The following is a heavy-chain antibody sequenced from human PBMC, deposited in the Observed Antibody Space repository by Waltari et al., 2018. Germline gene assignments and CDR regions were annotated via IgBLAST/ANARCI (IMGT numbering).Heavy chain of an antibody. J-gene: IGHJ4*02. CDR1: GYTFTSRG. V-gene: IGHV1-18*01. CDR3: ARTCISAACYMIY. CDR2: IKTQNGST. D-gene: IGHD2-2*02. Sequence: QVQLVQSGGEMKEPGASLKVSCKASGYTFTSRGINWVRQAPGQGLEWMGWIKTQNGSTNYEQNLQGRVTMTADTSTTTAYMELRSLKSDDTAIYYCARTCISAACYMIYWGQGTLVTVSA.